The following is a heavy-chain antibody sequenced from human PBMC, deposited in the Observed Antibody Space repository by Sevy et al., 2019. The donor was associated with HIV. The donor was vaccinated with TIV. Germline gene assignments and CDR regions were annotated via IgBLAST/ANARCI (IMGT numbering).Heavy chain of an antibody. D-gene: IGHD4-4*01. CDR1: GFTFSTYA. CDR2: ISDSGGAT. CDR3: AKDAIITTVISSFDS. V-gene: IGHV3-23*01. J-gene: IGHJ4*02. Sequence: WGSLRLSCAASGFTFSTYAMGWVRQAPGKGLEWVSSISDSGGATNYADSVNGRFIISRDNSNNTLYLQMNSLRVEDTAVYYCAKDAIITTVISSFDSWGQGTLVTVSS.